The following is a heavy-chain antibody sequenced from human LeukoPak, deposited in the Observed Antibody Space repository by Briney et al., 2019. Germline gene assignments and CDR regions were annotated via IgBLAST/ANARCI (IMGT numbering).Heavy chain of an antibody. J-gene: IGHJ5*02. V-gene: IGHV4-59*01. CDR3: ARSGSYYKGNWFDP. CDR2: IYYSGST. Sequence: SETLSLTCTVSGGSISRYYWSWIRQPPGKGLEWIGYIYYSGSTNYNPSLKSRVTISVDTSKNQFSLKLSSVTAADTAVYYCARSGSYYKGNWFDPWGQGTLVTVSS. CDR1: GGSISRYY. D-gene: IGHD1-26*01.